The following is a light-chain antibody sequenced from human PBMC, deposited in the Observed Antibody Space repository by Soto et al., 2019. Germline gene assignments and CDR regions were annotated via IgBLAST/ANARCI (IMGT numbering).Light chain of an antibody. V-gene: IGKV3-20*01. CDR2: AAS. CDR1: QTVTSSK. CDR3: RQYDTAPRT. Sequence: EIVLTQSPGTLSLSRGERATLSCRVSQTVTSSKLAWYQQRPGQAPRLLIYAASRRATGIPDRFSGSGSGTDFTLTISRLEPEDFAVYYCRQYDTAPRTFGQGTKVEI. J-gene: IGKJ1*01.